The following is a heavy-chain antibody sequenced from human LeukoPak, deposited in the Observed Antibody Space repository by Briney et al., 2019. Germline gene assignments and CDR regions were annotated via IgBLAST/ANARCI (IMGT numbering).Heavy chain of an antibody. CDR3: AVDYGGTSGGFDI. CDR2: IYYSGST. Sequence: SETLSLTCTDSGGSISVYYWSWIRQPPGKGLEWIGYIYYSGSTNYNPSLKSRVTISGDTSTNQFSLKLTSVTAADTAVYYCAVDYGGTSGGFDIWGQGTMVTVSS. CDR1: GGSISVYY. V-gene: IGHV4-59*01. D-gene: IGHD4-23*01. J-gene: IGHJ3*02.